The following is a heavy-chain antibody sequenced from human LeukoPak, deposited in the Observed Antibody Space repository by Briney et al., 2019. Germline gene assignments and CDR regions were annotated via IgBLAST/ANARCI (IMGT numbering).Heavy chain of an antibody. D-gene: IGHD3-10*01. CDR2: ISSSSSTI. CDR1: GFSFRTDS. V-gene: IGHV3-48*01. Sequence: GGSLRLSCAASGFSFRTDSMNWVRQAPGKGLEWVSYISSSSSTIYYVDSVKGRFTISRDNAKNSLYLQMNSLRAEDTAVYYCARLFVYGSGAEAFDYWGQGALVTVSS. J-gene: IGHJ4*02. CDR3: ARLFVYGSGAEAFDY.